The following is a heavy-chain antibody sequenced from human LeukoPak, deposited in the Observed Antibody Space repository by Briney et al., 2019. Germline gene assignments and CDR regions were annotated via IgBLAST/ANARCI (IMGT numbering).Heavy chain of an antibody. CDR2: INHSGST. J-gene: IGHJ4*02. V-gene: IGHV4-34*01. Sequence: SETLSLTCAVYGGSFSGYYWSWIRQPPGKGLEWIGEINHSGSTNYNPSLKSRVTISVDTSKNQFSLKLSSVTAADTAVYYCARPGYSGSYGVFDYWGQGTLVTVSS. CDR1: GGSFSGYY. CDR3: ARPGYSGSYGVFDY. D-gene: IGHD1-26*01.